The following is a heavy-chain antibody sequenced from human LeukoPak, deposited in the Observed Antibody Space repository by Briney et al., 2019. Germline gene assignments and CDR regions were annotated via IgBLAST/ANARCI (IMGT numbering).Heavy chain of an antibody. D-gene: IGHD2-8*01. V-gene: IGHV1-2*02. CDR2: INPYTGGT. J-gene: IGHJ4*02. CDR1: GYTFTGPY. CDR3: ARVEYCTKGVCINFDL. Sequence: ASVKVSCKASGYTFTGPYIHWMRQAPGQGLDWMGWINPYTGGTKYAQKFQGRVTVTRDTSTNTAYMELSGLRPDDTAAYYCARVEYCTKGVCINFDLWGQGTLVTVSS.